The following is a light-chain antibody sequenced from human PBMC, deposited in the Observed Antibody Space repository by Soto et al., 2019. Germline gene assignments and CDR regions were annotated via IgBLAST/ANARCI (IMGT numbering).Light chain of an antibody. V-gene: IGKV2-28*01. CDR3: MQALQTPWT. CDR1: QSLLHSNGSNH. Sequence: DIVMTQSPLSLPVTPGEPASISCRSSQSLLHSNGSNHLDGYLQKPGQSPPLLIYLGSNRACGVPDRFSGSGAGKDFTLKISRVEAEDVGVYYCMQALQTPWTFGQGTKVEIK. J-gene: IGKJ1*01. CDR2: LGS.